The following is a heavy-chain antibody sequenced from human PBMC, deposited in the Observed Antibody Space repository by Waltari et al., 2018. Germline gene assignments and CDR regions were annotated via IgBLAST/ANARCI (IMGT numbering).Heavy chain of an antibody. V-gene: IGHV1-69*01. D-gene: IGHD3-10*01. Sequence: VHLLQSGAEVKEPGSSVKVSCKVYGGTFNNSGISGVRPAPGQGLEWMGGVIPVLGAANYAQKFQGRVTISADESSGTAYMEMSSLRSGDTAIYFCAFDTSGSEDYFDFWGQGTLVTVSS. CDR1: GGTFNNSG. CDR2: VIPVLGAA. J-gene: IGHJ4*02. CDR3: AFDTSGSEDYFDF.